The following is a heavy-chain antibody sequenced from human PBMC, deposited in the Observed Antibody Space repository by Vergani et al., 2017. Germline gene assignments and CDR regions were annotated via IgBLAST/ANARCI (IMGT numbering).Heavy chain of an antibody. Sequence: QVQLVQSGAEVKKPGSSVKVSCKASGGTFSSYAISWVRQAPGQGLEWMGGIIPIFGTANYAQKFQGRVTITADESTSTAYMELSSLRSEDTAVYYCTTMGRSGRFPAYHYYMDVWGKGTAVTVSS. CDR3: TTMGRSGRFPAYHYYMDV. V-gene: IGHV1-69*12. J-gene: IGHJ6*03. CDR1: GGTFSSYA. CDR2: IIPIFGTA. D-gene: IGHD1-26*01.